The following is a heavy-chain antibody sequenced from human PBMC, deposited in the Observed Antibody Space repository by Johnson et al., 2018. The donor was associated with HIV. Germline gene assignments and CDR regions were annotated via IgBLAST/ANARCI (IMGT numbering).Heavy chain of an antibody. CDR2: IGPTGDT. J-gene: IGHJ3*02. CDR3: ARGLIAVAGFDAFDI. CDR1: GFTFRNHD. Sequence: VHLVESGGGLVQPGGSLRLSCAASGFTFRNHDMHWVRQATGKGLEWVSAIGPTGDTYYPGSVKGRFTISRENAKNSLYLQMNSLRAGDTAVYYCARGLIAVAGFDAFDIWGQGTMVTVSS. V-gene: IGHV3-13*01. D-gene: IGHD6-19*01.